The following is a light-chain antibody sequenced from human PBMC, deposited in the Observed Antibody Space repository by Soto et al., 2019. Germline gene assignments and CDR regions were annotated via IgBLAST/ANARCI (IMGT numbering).Light chain of an antibody. V-gene: IGKV1-39*01. Sequence: DIQMTQSPSSLSASVGDRVTITCRASQSISSYLNWYQQKQGKAPKLLIYAASSLQSRVPSRFSGSGSGTDFTLPISSLQPEDFATYYCQQSYSTPLTFGGGTKVDIK. CDR1: QSISSY. CDR2: AAS. J-gene: IGKJ4*01. CDR3: QQSYSTPLT.